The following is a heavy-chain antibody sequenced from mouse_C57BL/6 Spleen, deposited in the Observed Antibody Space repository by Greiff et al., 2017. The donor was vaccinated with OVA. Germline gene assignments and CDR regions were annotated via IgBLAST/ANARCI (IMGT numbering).Heavy chain of an antibody. J-gene: IGHJ3*01. D-gene: IGHD3-2*02. V-gene: IGHV1-19*01. CDR2: INPYNGGT. Sequence: EVQLQQSGPVLVKPGASVKMSCKASGYTFTDYYMNWVKQSHGKSLEWIGVINPYNGGTSYNQKFKGKATLTVDKSSSTAYMELNSLTSEDSAVYYCASRLREPWFAYWGQGTLVTVSA. CDR3: ASRLREPWFAY. CDR1: GYTFTDYY.